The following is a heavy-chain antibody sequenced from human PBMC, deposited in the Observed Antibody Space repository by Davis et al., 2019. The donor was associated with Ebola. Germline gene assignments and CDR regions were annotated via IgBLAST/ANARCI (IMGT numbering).Heavy chain of an antibody. V-gene: IGHV3-15*07. Sequence: GGSLRLSCAASGFTFSTAWMNWVRQAPGKGLEWVGRIKSKTDGGTTDYAAPVKGRFTISRDDSKNTLYLQMNSLKTEDTAVYYCTTGELRYFDWLSEVFDYWGQGTLVTVSS. CDR2: IKSKTDGGTT. J-gene: IGHJ4*02. D-gene: IGHD3-9*01. CDR3: TTGELRYFDWLSEVFDY. CDR1: GFTFSTAW.